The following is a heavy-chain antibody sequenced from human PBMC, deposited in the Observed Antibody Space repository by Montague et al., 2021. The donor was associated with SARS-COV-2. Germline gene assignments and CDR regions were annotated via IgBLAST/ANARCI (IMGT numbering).Heavy chain of an antibody. CDR2: IYYSGST. D-gene: IGHD3-9*01. CDR1: GGSISSGGYY. V-gene: IGHV4-31*03. CDR3: ARDRGYFDWLLHSDYYYYGRDV. Sequence: TLSLTCTVSGGSISSGGYYWSWIRQHPGKGLEWIGYIYYSGSTYYNPPLKSRVTISVDTSKNQFSLKLSSVTAADTAVYYCARDRGYFDWLLHSDYYYYGRDVWGQGTTVTVSS. J-gene: IGHJ6*02.